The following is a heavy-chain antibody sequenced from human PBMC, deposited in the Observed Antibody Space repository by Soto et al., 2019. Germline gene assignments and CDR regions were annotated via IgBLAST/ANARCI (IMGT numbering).Heavy chain of an antibody. J-gene: IGHJ4*02. V-gene: IGHV5-51*01. Sequence: GEALKISCNGSGYSFTSSWIGWVRQMPGKGLEWMGIIYPSDSDTKYSPSFQGQVTISADKSITTAYLQWSSLKASDTAMYYCASMVRWGGFDYWGQGTLVTVSS. D-gene: IGHD3-10*01. CDR1: GYSFTSSW. CDR2: IYPSDSDT. CDR3: ASMVRWGGFDY.